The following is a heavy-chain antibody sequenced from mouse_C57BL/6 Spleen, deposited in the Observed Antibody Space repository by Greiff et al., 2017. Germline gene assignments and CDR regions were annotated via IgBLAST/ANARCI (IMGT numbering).Heavy chain of an antibody. CDR2: IGPGSGST. V-gene: IGHV1-77*01. D-gene: IGHD4-1*01. Sequence: QVQLQQPVAELVKPGASVKISCKASGYTFTDYYINWVKQRPGQGLEWIGKIGPGSGSTYYNEKFKGKATLTADKSSSTAYMQLSSLTSEDSAVYFCAKTGTLYYFDYWGQGTTLTVSS. CDR3: AKTGTLYYFDY. J-gene: IGHJ2*01. CDR1: GYTFTDYY.